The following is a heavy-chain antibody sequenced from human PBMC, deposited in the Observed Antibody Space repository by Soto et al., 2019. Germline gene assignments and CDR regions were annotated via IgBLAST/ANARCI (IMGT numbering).Heavy chain of an antibody. J-gene: IGHJ4*02. CDR1: GGSVSSGSYY. CDR3: ARVLQDYDFWSGYLQE. CDR2: IYYSGST. D-gene: IGHD3-3*01. V-gene: IGHV4-61*01. Sequence: SETLSLTCTVSGGSVSSGSYYWSWIRQPPGKGLEWIGYIYYSGSTNYNPSLKSRVTISVDTSKNQFSLKLSSVTAADTAVYYCARVLQDYDFWSGYLQEWGQGTLVTVYS.